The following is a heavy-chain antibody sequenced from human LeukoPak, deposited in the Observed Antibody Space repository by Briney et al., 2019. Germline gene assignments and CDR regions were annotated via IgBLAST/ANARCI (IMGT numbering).Heavy chain of an antibody. CDR2: IYYSGST. J-gene: IGHJ4*02. CDR3: ARENYYGSGSYSIYYLDY. CDR1: GGSISSYY. D-gene: IGHD3-10*01. Sequence: SETLSLTCTVSGGSISSYYWSWIRQPPGKGLEWIGYIYYSGSTNYNPSLKSRVTISVDTSKNQFSLKLSSVTAADTAVYYCARENYYGSGSYSIYYLDYWGQGTLVTVSS. V-gene: IGHV4-59*01.